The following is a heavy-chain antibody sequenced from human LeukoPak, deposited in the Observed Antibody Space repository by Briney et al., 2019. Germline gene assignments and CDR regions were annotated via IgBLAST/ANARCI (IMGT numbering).Heavy chain of an antibody. D-gene: IGHD2-15*01. CDR1: GFSLSTSGVG. Sequence: ESGPTLVKPTQTLTLTCTFSGFSLSTSGVGVGWIHQPPGKALEWLALIYWDDDKRYSPSLKSRLTITKDTSKNQVVLTMTNMDPVDTATYYCARLVVVAANFDYWGQGTLVTVSS. CDR2: IYWDDDK. CDR3: ARLVVVAANFDY. J-gene: IGHJ4*02. V-gene: IGHV2-5*02.